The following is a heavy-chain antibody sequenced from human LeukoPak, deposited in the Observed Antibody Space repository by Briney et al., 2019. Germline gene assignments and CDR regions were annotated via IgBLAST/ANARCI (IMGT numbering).Heavy chain of an antibody. CDR1: GGSFSGYY. V-gene: IGHV4-34*01. J-gene: IGHJ4*02. Sequence: SETLSLTCAVYGGSFSGYYWSWLRQPPGKGLEWIGEINHSGSTNYNPSLKSRVTISVDTSKKQFSLRLSSVTAADTAVYYCARTPIYYFDNSGYYNWGQGTLVTVSS. CDR3: ARTPIYYFDNSGYYN. D-gene: IGHD3-22*01. CDR2: INHSGST.